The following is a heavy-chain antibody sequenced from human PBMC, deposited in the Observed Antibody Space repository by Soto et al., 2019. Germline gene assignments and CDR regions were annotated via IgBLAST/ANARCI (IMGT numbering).Heavy chain of an antibody. D-gene: IGHD3-3*01. Sequence: SETLSLTCTVSGGSISSGGYYWSWIRQHPGKGLEWIGYIYYSGSTYYNPSLKSRVTISVDTSKNQFSLKLSSVTAADTAVYYCARDTAYYDFWSGSADPTLVRYYFDYWGQGTLVTVSS. CDR2: IYYSGST. CDR3: ARDTAYYDFWSGSADPTLVRYYFDY. J-gene: IGHJ4*02. V-gene: IGHV4-31*03. CDR1: GGSISSGGYY.